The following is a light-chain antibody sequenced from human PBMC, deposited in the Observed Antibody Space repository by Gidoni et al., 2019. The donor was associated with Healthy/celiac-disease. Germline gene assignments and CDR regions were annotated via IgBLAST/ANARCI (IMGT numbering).Light chain of an antibody. J-gene: IGKJ3*01. Sequence: DLVMTPSPDSLAVSLGERATINCKCNQSVLYSANNKNYLAWYQQKPGQPHKLLIYWAATRDSGVPDRVSGSGSGIDFTLTISSLQAEDVAVYYCQQYYSTPFTFGPGTKVDIK. CDR1: QSVLYSANNKNY. V-gene: IGKV4-1*01. CDR3: QQYYSTPFT. CDR2: WAA.